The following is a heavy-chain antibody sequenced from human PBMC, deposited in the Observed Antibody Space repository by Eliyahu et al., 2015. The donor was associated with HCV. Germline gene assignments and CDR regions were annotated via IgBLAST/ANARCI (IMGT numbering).Heavy chain of an antibody. Sequence: QVQLVQSGAEVKKPGSSVKVSCKASGGTFSSYAISWVRQAPGQGLEWMGGIIPIFGTANYAQKFQGRVTITADESTSTAYMELSSLRSEDTAVYYCARGSDCSSTSCYDDGMDVWGQGTTVTVSS. CDR3: ARGSDCSSTSCYDDGMDV. J-gene: IGHJ6*02. V-gene: IGHV1-69*01. D-gene: IGHD2-2*01. CDR1: GGTFSSYA. CDR2: IIPIFGTA.